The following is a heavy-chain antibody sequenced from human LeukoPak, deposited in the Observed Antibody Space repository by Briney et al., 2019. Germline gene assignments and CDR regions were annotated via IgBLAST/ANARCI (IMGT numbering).Heavy chain of an antibody. D-gene: IGHD3-3*01. Sequence: GGSLRLSCAASGFTFSSYAMHWVRQAPGKGLEWVAVISYDGSNKYYADSVKGRFTISRDNSKNTLYLQMNSLRAEDTAVYYCARDQRYDFWSGYSDYYYYGMDVWGQGTTVTVSS. CDR2: ISYDGSNK. J-gene: IGHJ6*02. V-gene: IGHV3-30*04. CDR1: GFTFSSYA. CDR3: ARDQRYDFWSGYSDYYYYGMDV.